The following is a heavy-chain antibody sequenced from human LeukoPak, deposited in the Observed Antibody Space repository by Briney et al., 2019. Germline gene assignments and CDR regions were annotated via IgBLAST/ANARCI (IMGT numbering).Heavy chain of an antibody. CDR3: AHSTLLDYYYGMDV. V-gene: IGHV2-5*02. CDR1: GFSLSTSGVA. Sequence: SGPTLVKPPQTLTLTCTFSGFSLSTSGVAVGWIRQPPGKALEWLALIYWDDDKRYSPFLKSRLTITKDISKNQVVLTMTNMDPVDTATYYCAHSTLLDYYYGMDVWGQGATVTVSS. CDR2: IYWDDDK. D-gene: IGHD2-15*01. J-gene: IGHJ6*02.